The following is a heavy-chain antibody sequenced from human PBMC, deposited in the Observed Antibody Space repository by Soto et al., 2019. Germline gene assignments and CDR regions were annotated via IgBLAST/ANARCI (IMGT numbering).Heavy chain of an antibody. D-gene: IGHD1-26*01. CDR1: GYTFTGHY. J-gene: IGHJ4*02. V-gene: IGHV1-2*02. Sequence: QVQLVQSGAEVKKPGASVKVSCKASGYTFTGHYIHWVRQAPEQGPEWMGEIGPESGATRYAQKFQGRVTMTRDMSITTVYMELNNLSPDDTDVYYCGRGRSGQIVVFYWGQGTPVTVSS. CDR2: IGPESGAT. CDR3: GRGRSGQIVVFY.